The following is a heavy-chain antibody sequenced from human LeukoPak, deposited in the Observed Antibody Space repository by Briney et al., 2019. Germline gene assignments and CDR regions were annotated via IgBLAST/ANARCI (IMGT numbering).Heavy chain of an antibody. CDR2: IYYSGDT. Sequence: SETLSLTCTVSGGSISSSSYYWGWIRQPPGKGLEWIGSIYYSGDTYYNPSLKSRVTISVDTSKNQFSLELSSVTAADTAVYYCASSWEPRDAFDIWGQGTMVTVSS. CDR3: ASSWEPRDAFDI. D-gene: IGHD1-26*01. J-gene: IGHJ3*02. CDR1: GGSISSSSYY. V-gene: IGHV4-39*07.